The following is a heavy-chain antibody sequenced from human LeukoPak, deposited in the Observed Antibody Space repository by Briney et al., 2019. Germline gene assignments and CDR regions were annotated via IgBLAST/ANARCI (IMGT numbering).Heavy chain of an antibody. CDR1: GGSISSSSYY. CDR3: ARQMEDGDSPSSWFDP. D-gene: IGHD4-17*01. Sequence: SETLSLTCTVSGGSISSSSYYWGWIRQPPGKGLEWIGYIYYSGSTNYNPSLKSRVTISVDTSKNQFSLKLSSVTAADTAVYYCARQMEDGDSPSSWFDPWGQGTLVTVSS. V-gene: IGHV4-61*05. CDR2: IYYSGST. J-gene: IGHJ5*02.